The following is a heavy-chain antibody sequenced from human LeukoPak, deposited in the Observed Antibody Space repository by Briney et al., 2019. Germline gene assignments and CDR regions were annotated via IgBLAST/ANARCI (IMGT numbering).Heavy chain of an antibody. CDR2: INPSGGST. CDR3: ARDLDGSGYYPDY. J-gene: IGHJ4*02. V-gene: IGHV1-46*01. D-gene: IGHD3-22*01. CDR1: GYTFTSFY. Sequence: GASVKVSCKASGYTFTSFYMHWVRQAPGQGLEWMGIINPSGGSTSYAQKFQGRVTMTRDTSTNTVYVELSSLISEDTAVYYCARDLDGSGYYPDYWGQGTLVTVFS.